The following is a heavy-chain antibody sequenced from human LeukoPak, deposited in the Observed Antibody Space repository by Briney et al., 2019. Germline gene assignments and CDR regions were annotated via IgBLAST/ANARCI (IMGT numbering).Heavy chain of an antibody. Sequence: SQTLSLTCTVSGGSIGSGDCFWSWIRQPPGKGLEWIGFIYYSGSTYYNPSLKSRVTISVDTSKNLFSLKLSSVTAADTAVYYCARASTGDRPRRYFNSWGQGTLVTVSS. D-gene: IGHD7-27*01. CDR1: GGSIGSGDCF. J-gene: IGHJ4*02. V-gene: IGHV4-30-4*01. CDR2: IYYSGST. CDR3: ARASTGDRPRRYFNS.